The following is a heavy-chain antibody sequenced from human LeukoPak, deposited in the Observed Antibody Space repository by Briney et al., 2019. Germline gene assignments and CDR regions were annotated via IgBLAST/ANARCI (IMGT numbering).Heavy chain of an antibody. D-gene: IGHD1-1*01. CDR2: INPKSGGT. CDR1: GYTFTDYY. V-gene: IGHV1-2*02. CDR3: ARATGFDY. Sequence: ASVKVSCKASGYTFTDYYMHWVRQAPGQGLEWTGWINPKSGGTNYAQKFQGRVSMTRGTSISTAYMELSRLTSDDTAVYHCARATGFDYWGQGTLVTVSS. J-gene: IGHJ4*02.